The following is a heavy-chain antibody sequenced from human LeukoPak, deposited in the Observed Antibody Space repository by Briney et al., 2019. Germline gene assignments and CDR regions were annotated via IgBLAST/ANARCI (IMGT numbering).Heavy chain of an antibody. CDR1: GYTFTSYG. Sequence: GASVKVSCKASGYTFTSYGISWVRQAPGQGLEWMGWISAYNGNTNYAQKLQGRVTMTTDTSTSTAYMELRSLRSDDTAVYYCARGGENQLLYASYYYYGMDVWGQGTTVTVSS. V-gene: IGHV1-18*01. CDR3: ARGGENQLLYASYYYYGMDV. D-gene: IGHD2-2*02. CDR2: ISAYNGNT. J-gene: IGHJ6*02.